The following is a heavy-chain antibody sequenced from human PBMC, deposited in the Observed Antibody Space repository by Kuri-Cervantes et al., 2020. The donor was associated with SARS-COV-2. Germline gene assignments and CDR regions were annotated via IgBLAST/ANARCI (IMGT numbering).Heavy chain of an antibody. CDR2: ISAYNGNT. J-gene: IGHJ6*02. CDR1: GYTFTSYG. V-gene: IGHV1-18*01. D-gene: IGHD7-27*01. CDR3: AVLTGESGPYYYYYGMGV. Sequence: ASVKVSCKASGYTFTSYGISWVRQAPGRGLEWMGWISAYNGNTNYAQKLQGRVTMTTDTSTSTAYMELRSLRSDDTAVYYCAVLTGESGPYYYYYGMGVWGQGTTVTVSS.